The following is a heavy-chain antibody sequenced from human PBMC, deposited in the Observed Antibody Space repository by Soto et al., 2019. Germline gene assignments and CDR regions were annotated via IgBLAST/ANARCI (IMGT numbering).Heavy chain of an antibody. J-gene: IGHJ4*02. CDR1: GFTFSNAW. CDR2: IKSKTDGGTT. Sequence: GGSLRLSCAASGFTFSNAWMSWVRQAPGKGLEWVGGIKSKTDGGTTGFAAPVKGRFTIARDESKKTLYLQLNSLKTEDTAVYHCRHSLAADSPPSINDYWGQGTLVTVSS. CDR3: RHSLAADSPPSINDY. V-gene: IGHV3-15*01. D-gene: IGHD6-25*01.